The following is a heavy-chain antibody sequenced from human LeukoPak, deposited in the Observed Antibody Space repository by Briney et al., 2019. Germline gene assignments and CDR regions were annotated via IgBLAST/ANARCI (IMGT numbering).Heavy chain of an antibody. Sequence: GASAKVSCKVSGYSLTELSMHWVRQAPGKGLEWMGGFAPEEGETIYAQKFQGRVTMTEDTSTDTAYMELSSLRSEDTAVYYCATDKIDDFWSGYDFDYWGQGTLVTVSS. D-gene: IGHD3-3*01. CDR2: FAPEEGET. J-gene: IGHJ4*02. CDR1: GYSLTELS. V-gene: IGHV1-24*01. CDR3: ATDKIDDFWSGYDFDY.